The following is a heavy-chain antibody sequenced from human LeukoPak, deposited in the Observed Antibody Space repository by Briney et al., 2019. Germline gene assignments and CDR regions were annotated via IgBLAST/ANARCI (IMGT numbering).Heavy chain of an antibody. CDR3: ARDAYYGSGSYYPSP. J-gene: IGHJ5*02. Sequence: ASVKVSCKASGYTFTSYGISWVRQAPRQGPEWMGWISAYNGNTNYAQKLQGRVTMTTDTSTSTAYMELRSLRSDDTAVYYCARDAYYGSGSYYPSPWGQGTLVTVSS. D-gene: IGHD3-10*01. CDR1: GYTFTSYG. V-gene: IGHV1-18*04. CDR2: ISAYNGNT.